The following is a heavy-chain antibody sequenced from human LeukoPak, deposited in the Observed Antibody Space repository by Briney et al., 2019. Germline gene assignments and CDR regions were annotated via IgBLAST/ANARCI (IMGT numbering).Heavy chain of an antibody. J-gene: IGHJ5*02. V-gene: IGHV1-8*01. Sequence: GASVKVSCKASGYTFTSYDINWVRQATGQGLEWMGWMNPNSGNTGYAQKFQGRVTMTRNTSISTAYMELSSLRSEDTAVYYCARGYCTNSVCSWFDPWGQGTLVTVSS. CDR2: MNPNSGNT. CDR1: GYTFTSYD. D-gene: IGHD2-8*01. CDR3: ARGYCTNSVCSWFDP.